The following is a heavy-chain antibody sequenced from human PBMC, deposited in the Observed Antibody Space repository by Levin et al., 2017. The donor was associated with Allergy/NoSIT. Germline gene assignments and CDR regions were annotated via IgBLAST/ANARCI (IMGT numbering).Heavy chain of an antibody. CDR1: GFTFSKYA. Sequence: QSWGSLRLSCVASGFTFSKYAMRWVRQAPGMGLEWVSGISDIGRTYYADSVKGRFITTRDNSKNTQYLQMNSLRAEDTALYYCAKEEDSSFSVWGQGALVTVSS. CDR2: ISDIGRT. J-gene: IGHJ4*02. D-gene: IGHD6-13*01. CDR3: AKEEDSSFSV. V-gene: IGHV3-23*01.